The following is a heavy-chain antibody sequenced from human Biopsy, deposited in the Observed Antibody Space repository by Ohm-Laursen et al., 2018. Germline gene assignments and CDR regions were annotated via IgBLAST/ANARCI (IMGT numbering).Heavy chain of an antibody. CDR1: GDSITTYY. J-gene: IGHJ3*01. V-gene: IGHV4-59*08. D-gene: IGHD3-10*01. CDR2: IYYRGNT. CDR3: ARRLPLRGYAFDV. Sequence: GTLSLTCTVSGDSITTYYWNWIRQAPGKGLEWIGNIYYRGNTNYSPSLKRRVTISLDTSKNQFSLKLNSVAATDTAVYYCARRLPLRGYAFDVWGQGTLVTVSS.